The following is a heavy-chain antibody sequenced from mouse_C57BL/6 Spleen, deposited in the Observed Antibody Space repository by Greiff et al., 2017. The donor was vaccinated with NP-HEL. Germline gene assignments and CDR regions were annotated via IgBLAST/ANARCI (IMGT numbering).Heavy chain of an antibody. CDR2: IDPNSGGT. J-gene: IGHJ1*03. V-gene: IGHV1-72*01. CDR1: GYTFTSYW. D-gene: IGHD3-3*01. Sequence: QVQLQQPGAELVKPGASVNLSCKASGYTFTSYWMHWVKQRPGRGLEWIGRIDPNSGGTKYNEKFKSKAKLTVDKPSSTAYMQLSSLTSEDSAVYYWERDGDGYCDDWGTGTTVTVSS. CDR3: ERDGDGYCDD.